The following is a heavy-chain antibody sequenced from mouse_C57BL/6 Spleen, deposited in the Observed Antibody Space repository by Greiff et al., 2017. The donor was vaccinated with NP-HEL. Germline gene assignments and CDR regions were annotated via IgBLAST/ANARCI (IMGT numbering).Heavy chain of an antibody. CDR3: ARDRGTTAFDY. V-gene: IGHV3-6*01. Sequence: VQLKESGPGLVKPSQSLSLTCSVTGYSITSGYYWNWIRQFPGNKLEWMGYISYDGSNNYNPSLKNRISITRDTSKNQFFLKLNSVTTEDTATYYCARDRGTTAFDYWGQGTTLTVSS. D-gene: IGHD1-2*01. J-gene: IGHJ2*01. CDR2: ISYDGSN. CDR1: GYSITSGYY.